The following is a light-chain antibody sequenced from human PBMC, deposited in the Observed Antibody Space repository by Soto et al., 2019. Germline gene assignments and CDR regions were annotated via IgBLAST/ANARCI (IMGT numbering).Light chain of an antibody. CDR2: EVT. CDR1: SSDVGGYNY. CDR3: SSYAGSNNYV. Sequence: LTQPPSASGSPGQSVTISCTGTSSDVGGYNYVSWYQQHPGKAPKLLIYEVTKRPSGVPDRFSGSKSGNTASLTVSGLQAEDEADYYCSSYAGSNNYVFGTGTKVTVL. J-gene: IGLJ1*01. V-gene: IGLV2-8*01.